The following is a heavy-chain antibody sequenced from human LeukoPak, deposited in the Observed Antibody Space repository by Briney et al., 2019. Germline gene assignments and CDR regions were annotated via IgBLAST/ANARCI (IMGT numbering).Heavy chain of an antibody. CDR1: GFTFSCYA. D-gene: IGHD6-13*01. J-gene: IGHJ4*02. Sequence: GGSLRLSCAASGFTFSCYAMRWVRQAPGKGLEWVSGISGSGENTNYADSVRGRFTISRDNSKNTLYVQMNSLRAEDTAIYYCAKVSWANYFDYWGQGTLVTVSS. CDR3: AKVSWANYFDY. V-gene: IGHV3-23*01. CDR2: ISGSGENT.